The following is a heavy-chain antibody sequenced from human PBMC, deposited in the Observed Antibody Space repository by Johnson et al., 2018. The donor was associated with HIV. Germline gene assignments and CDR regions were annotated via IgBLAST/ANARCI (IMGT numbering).Heavy chain of an antibody. CDR1: GITVSSTY. Sequence: VESGGGLVQSGGSLRLSCAASGITVSSTYMSWVRRAPGKGLAWVSYISSSGSTIYYADSVQGRFTISRDNAKNSLYLQMNSLRAEDTAFYYCAAYWELGAFDIWGQGTMVTVSS. CDR2: ISSSGSTI. CDR3: AAYWELGAFDI. D-gene: IGHD1-26*01. J-gene: IGHJ3*02. V-gene: IGHV3-11*04.